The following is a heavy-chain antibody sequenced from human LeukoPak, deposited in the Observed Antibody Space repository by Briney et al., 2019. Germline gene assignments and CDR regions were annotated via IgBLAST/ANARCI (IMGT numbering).Heavy chain of an antibody. Sequence: VASVKVSCKASGYTFTGYYMHWVRQAPGQGLEWMGWINPDSGGTNFAQKFQGRVTMTGDTSISTAYMELTSLRSDDTAMYYCSRDRVGVTTEEDFDSWGQGTLVTVSS. CDR3: SRDRVGVTTEEDFDS. V-gene: IGHV1-2*02. J-gene: IGHJ4*02. CDR2: INPDSGGT. CDR1: GYTFTGYY. D-gene: IGHD1-26*01.